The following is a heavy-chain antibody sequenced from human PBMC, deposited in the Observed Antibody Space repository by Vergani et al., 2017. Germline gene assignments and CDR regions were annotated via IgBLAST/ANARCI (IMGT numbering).Heavy chain of an antibody. Sequence: EVQLVESGGGLVQPGGSLRLSCAASGFTFSSYWMSWVRQAPGKGLERVANIKQDGSEKYYVDSVKGRFTSSRDNAKNSLYLQMNRLRAADTAVYYCARGGIEADGKKGTYYYYCMDVWGKGTTVTVSS. J-gene: IGHJ6*03. V-gene: IGHV3-7*01. D-gene: IGHD6-13*01. CDR3: ARGGIEADGKKGTYYYYCMDV. CDR1: GFTFSSYW. CDR2: IKQDGSEK.